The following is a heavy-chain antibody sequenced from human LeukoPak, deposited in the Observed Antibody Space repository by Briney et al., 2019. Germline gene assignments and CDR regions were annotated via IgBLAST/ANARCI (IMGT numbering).Heavy chain of an antibody. Sequence: ASVKVSCKASGYSLTDYYMHWVRQAPGQGLEWMGWINPNSGGTNYAQKFQGWVTMTRDTSISTAYMELSRLRSDDTAVYYCARDGAVLFDYWGQGTLVTVSS. CDR1: GYSLTDYY. V-gene: IGHV1-2*04. J-gene: IGHJ4*02. CDR3: ARDGAVLFDY. CDR2: INPNSGGT. D-gene: IGHD6-6*01.